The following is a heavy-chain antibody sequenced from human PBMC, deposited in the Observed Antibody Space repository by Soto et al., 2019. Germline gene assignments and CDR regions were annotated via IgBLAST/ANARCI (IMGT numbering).Heavy chain of an antibody. D-gene: IGHD2-15*01. Sequence: PSETVSLTCAVSGCSISSGGYSWSWIRQPPGKGLEWIGYIYHSGSTYYNPSLKSRVTISVDRSKNQFSLKLSSVTAADTAVYYCARQLGYCSGGSCYPRVNWFDPWGQGTLVTVSS. J-gene: IGHJ5*02. CDR1: GCSISSGGYS. CDR3: ARQLGYCSGGSCYPRVNWFDP. CDR2: IYHSGST. V-gene: IGHV4-30-2*01.